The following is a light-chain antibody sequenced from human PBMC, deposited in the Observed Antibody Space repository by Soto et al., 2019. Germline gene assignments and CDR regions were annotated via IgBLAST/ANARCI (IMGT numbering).Light chain of an antibody. CDR2: EVS. Sequence: QSVLTQPPSASGSPGQSVTISCTGTSSDVGGYNFVSWYQQHPGKAPKLIIYEVSKRPSGVPDRFFGFKSGNRASLTVAGLQAEDEADYYCSSHAGSSNFVVFGGGTQLTVL. CDR1: SSDVGGYNF. J-gene: IGLJ2*01. CDR3: SSHAGSSNFVV. V-gene: IGLV2-8*01.